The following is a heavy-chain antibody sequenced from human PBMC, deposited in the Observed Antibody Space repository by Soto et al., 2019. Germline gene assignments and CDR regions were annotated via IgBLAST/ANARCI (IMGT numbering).Heavy chain of an antibody. CDR1: GFTFSSYW. Sequence: PXESLRLSFAASGFTFSSYWMSWVRQAPGKGLEWVANIKQDGSEKYYVDSVKGRFTISRDNAKNSLYLQMNSLRAEDTAVYYCAREGSGWLNYYGMDVWGQGTTVTVSS. D-gene: IGHD6-19*01. CDR2: IKQDGSEK. J-gene: IGHJ6*02. CDR3: AREGSGWLNYYGMDV. V-gene: IGHV3-7*01.